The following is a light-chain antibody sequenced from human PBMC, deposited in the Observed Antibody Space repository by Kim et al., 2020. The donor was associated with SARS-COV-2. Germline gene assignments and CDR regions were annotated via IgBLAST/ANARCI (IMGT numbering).Light chain of an antibody. V-gene: IGKV1-39*01. CDR2: AAS. Sequence: DIQMTQSPSSLSASVGDRVTITCRASQSISSYLNWYQQKPGKAPKLLIYAASSLQSGVPSRFSGSGSGTDFTLTISSLQPEDFATYYCQQCYSTPYTFGKGTELEI. J-gene: IGKJ2*01. CDR3: QQCYSTPYT. CDR1: QSISSY.